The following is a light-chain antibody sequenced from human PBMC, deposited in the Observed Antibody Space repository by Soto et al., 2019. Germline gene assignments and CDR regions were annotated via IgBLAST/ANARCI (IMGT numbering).Light chain of an antibody. CDR3: QQYYARVRT. J-gene: IGKJ1*01. CDR1: QGISSY. CDR2: AAS. V-gene: IGKV1-8*01. Sequence: AIRMTQSPSSFSASTGDRVTITCRASQGISSYLAWYQQKPGKAPKLLIYAASTLQSGVPSRFSGSGSGTDFTLTISCLQSEDFATYYGQQYYARVRTFGQGTKVEIK.